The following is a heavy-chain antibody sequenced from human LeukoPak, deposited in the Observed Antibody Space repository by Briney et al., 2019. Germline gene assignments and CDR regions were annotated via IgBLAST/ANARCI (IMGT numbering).Heavy chain of an antibody. CDR3: ARAPRSHYFDY. V-gene: IGHV4-31*03. Sequence: SSETLSLTCTVSGGSISSSGYFWSWIRQRPGKGLEWMGYIYYSGSTYSNPPLKSRLTISADTSKNQFSLKLSSVTAADTAVYYCARAPRSHYFDYWGQGTLVTVSS. J-gene: IGHJ4*02. D-gene: IGHD3-3*01. CDR2: IYYSGST. CDR1: GGSISSSGYF.